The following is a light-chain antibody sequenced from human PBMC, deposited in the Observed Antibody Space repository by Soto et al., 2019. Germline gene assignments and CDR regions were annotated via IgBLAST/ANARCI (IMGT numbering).Light chain of an antibody. CDR1: QSVSSNY. CDR3: QQYGSSPPT. CDR2: GAS. Sequence: EIVLTQSPGTLSLSPGERVTLSCRASQSVSSNYLAWYQRKPGQAPRLLIYGASSRAIDIPNRFSGSGSGTDFTLTITRLEPEDFAVYYCQQYGSSPPTFGQGTKVEI. V-gene: IGKV3-20*01. J-gene: IGKJ1*01.